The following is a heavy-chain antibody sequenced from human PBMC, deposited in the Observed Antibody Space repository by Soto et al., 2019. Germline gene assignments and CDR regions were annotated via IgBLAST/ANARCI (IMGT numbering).Heavy chain of an antibody. CDR2: INHSGST. D-gene: IGHD2-2*01. J-gene: IGHJ6*03. CDR3: ARGRAGRYCSSTSCQASPQRSYYYYYYMDV. V-gene: IGHV4-34*01. Sequence: SETLSLTCAVYGGSFSGYYWSWIRQPXGKGLXWIGEINHSGSTNYNPSLKSRVTISVDTSKNQFSLKLSSVTAADTAVYYCARGRAGRYCSSTSCQASPQRSYYYYYYMDVWGKGTTVTVSS. CDR1: GGSFSGYY.